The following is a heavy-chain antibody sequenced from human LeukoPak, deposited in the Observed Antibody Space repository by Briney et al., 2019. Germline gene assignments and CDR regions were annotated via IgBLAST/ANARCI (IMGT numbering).Heavy chain of an antibody. D-gene: IGHD3-10*01. CDR1: GGSISSYY. CDR2: IYYSGST. CDR3: ASALGSGSYHWFDP. V-gene: IGHV4-59*01. J-gene: IGHJ5*02. Sequence: SETLSLTCTVSGGSISSYYWSRIRQPPGKGLEWIGYIYYSGSTNYNPSLKSRVTISVDTSKNQFSLKLSSVTAADTAVYYCASALGSGSYHWFDPWGQGTLVTVSS.